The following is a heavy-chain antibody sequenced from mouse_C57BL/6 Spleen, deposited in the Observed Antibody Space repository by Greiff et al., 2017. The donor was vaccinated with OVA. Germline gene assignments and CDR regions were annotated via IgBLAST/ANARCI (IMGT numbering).Heavy chain of an antibody. CDR1: GYTFTSYW. V-gene: IGHV1-69*01. J-gene: IGHJ3*01. CDR3: ARSSGPFAY. CDR2: IDPSDSYT. Sequence: VQLQQPGAELVMPGASVKLSCKASGYTFTSYWMHWVKQRPGQGLERIGEIDPSDSYTNYNQKFKGKSTLTVDKSSSTAYMQLSSLTSEDSAVYYCARSSGPFAYWGQGTLVTVSA. D-gene: IGHD3-2*02.